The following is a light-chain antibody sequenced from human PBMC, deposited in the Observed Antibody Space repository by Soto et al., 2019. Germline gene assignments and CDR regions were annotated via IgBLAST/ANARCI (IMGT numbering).Light chain of an antibody. V-gene: IGKV1-5*03. Sequence: DLQMTQSPSTLSGSVGDRVTITCRASQTISSWLAWYQQKPGKAPKLLIYKASTLKSGVPSRFSGSGSGTEFTLTISSLQPDDFATYYCQQYNDYPWTFGQGTKVEIK. CDR3: QQYNDYPWT. CDR2: KAS. CDR1: QTISSW. J-gene: IGKJ1*01.